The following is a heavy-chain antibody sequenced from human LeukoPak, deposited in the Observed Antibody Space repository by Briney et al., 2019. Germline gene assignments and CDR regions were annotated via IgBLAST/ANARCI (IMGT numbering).Heavy chain of an antibody. CDR3: ARDYDILTGYYPIHYYYHGMDV. CDR2: ISSSSSYI. D-gene: IGHD3-9*01. J-gene: IGHJ6*04. CDR1: GFTFSSYS. Sequence: GGSLRLSCAASGFTFSSYSMNWVRQAPGKGLEWVSSISSSSSYIYYADSVKGRFTISRDNAKNSLYLQMNSLRAEDTAVYYCARDYDILTGYYPIHYYYHGMDVWGKGTTVTVSS. V-gene: IGHV3-21*01.